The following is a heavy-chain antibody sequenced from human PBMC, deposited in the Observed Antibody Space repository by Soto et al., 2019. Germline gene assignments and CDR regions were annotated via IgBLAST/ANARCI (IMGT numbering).Heavy chain of an antibody. J-gene: IGHJ6*03. V-gene: IGHV3-33*01. CDR1: GFTFSSYG. CDR2: IWYDGSNK. CDR3: ARGEYSSSSDYYYYMDV. D-gene: IGHD6-6*01. Sequence: GGSLRLSCAASGFTFSSYGMHWVRQAPGKGLEWVAVIWYDGSNKYYADSVKGRFTISRDNSKNTLYLQMNSLRAEDTAVYYCARGEYSSSSDYYYYMDVWGKGTTVTVSS.